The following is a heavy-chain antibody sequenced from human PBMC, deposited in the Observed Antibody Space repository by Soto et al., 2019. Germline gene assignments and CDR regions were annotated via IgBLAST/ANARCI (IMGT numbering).Heavy chain of an antibody. CDR3: AKGNYGSGRGTRYYGMDV. D-gene: IGHD3-10*01. V-gene: IGHV3-30-3*01. Sequence: QVQLVESGGGVVQPGRSLRLSCAASGFTFSSYAMHWVRQAPGKGLEWVAVISYDGSNKYYADSVKGRFTISRDNSKNPLYLQMNSLRAEDTAVYYCAKGNYGSGRGTRYYGMDVWGQGTTVTVSS. CDR2: ISYDGSNK. J-gene: IGHJ6*02. CDR1: GFTFSSYA.